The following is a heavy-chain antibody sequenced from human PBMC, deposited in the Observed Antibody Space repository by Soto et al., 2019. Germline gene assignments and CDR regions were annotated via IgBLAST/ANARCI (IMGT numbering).Heavy chain of an antibody. CDR3: AKDGGYYDSSGRDDY. V-gene: IGHV3-23*01. Sequence: VGSLRLSCASSVFTFSSYAMSCVRQAPGKGLEWVSAISGGGGSTYYADSVKGRFTISRDNSKNTLYLQMNSLRAEDTAVYYCAKDGGYYDSSGRDDYWGQGTLVTVSS. CDR2: ISGGGGST. D-gene: IGHD3-22*01. CDR1: VFTFSSYA. J-gene: IGHJ4*02.